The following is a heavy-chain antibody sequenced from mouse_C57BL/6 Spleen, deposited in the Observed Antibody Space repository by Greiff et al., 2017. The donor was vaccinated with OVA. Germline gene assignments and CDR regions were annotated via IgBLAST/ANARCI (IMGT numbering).Heavy chain of an antibody. V-gene: IGHV1-69*01. J-gene: IGHJ2*01. CDR1: GYTFTSYW. D-gene: IGHD1-1*01. CDR3: ARKGTVEVLDY. CDR2: IDPSDSYT. Sequence: VQLQQPGAELVMPGASVKLSCKASGYTFTSYWMHWVKQRPGQGLEWIGEIDPSDSYTNYNQKFKGKSTLTVDKSSSTAYMQLSSLTSEDSAVYYCARKGTVEVLDYWGQGTTLTVSS.